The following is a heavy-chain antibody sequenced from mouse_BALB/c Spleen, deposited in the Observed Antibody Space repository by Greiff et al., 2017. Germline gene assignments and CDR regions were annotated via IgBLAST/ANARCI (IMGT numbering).Heavy chain of an antibody. CDR1: GYTFTSYW. J-gene: IGHJ2*01. CDR2: IYPGDGDT. V-gene: IGHV1-87*01. D-gene: IGHD3-1*01. CDR3: ARDGSSGIYFDY. Sequence: VKLQQSGAELARPGASVKLSCKAPGYTFTSYWMQWVKQRPGQGLEWIGAIYPGDGDTRYTQKFKGKATLTADKSSSTAYMQLSSLASEDSAVYYCARDGSSGIYFDYWGQGTTLTVSS.